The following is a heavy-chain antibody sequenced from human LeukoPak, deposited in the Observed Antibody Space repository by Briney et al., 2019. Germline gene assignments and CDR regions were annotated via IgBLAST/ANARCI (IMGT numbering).Heavy chain of an antibody. V-gene: IGHV3-30*02. CDR1: GFTVSSYG. D-gene: IGHD5-18*01. Sequence: GGSLRLSCAASGFTVSSYGMHWVRQAPGKGLEWVAFIRYDGSNKYYADSVKGRFTISRDNSKNTLYLQMNSLRAEDTAVYYCAKDQGYSYGSGPWGQGTLVTVSS. J-gene: IGHJ5*02. CDR3: AKDQGYSYGSGP. CDR2: IRYDGSNK.